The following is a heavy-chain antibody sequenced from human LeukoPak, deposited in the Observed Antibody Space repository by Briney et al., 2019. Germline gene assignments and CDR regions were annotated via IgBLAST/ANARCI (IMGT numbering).Heavy chain of an antibody. CDR1: GFTFSSYA. CDR3: ARGFLGTMIVVPIAH. J-gene: IGHJ4*02. V-gene: IGHV3-64*01. CDR2: ISSNGGST. D-gene: IGHD3-22*01. Sequence: PGGSLRLSCAASGFTFSSYAMHWVRQAPGKGLEYVSAISSNGGSTYYANSVKGRFTISRDNSKNTLYLQMGSLRAEDMAVYYCARGFLGTMIVVPIAHWGQGTLVTVSS.